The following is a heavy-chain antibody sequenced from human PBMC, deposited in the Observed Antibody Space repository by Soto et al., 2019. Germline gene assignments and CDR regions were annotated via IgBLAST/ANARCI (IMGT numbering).Heavy chain of an antibody. V-gene: IGHV1-3*01. CDR2: INAGNGNT. D-gene: IGHD1-7*01. J-gene: IGHJ5*02. Sequence: GASVKVSCKASGYTFTSYAMHWVRQAPGQRLEWMGWINAGNGNTKYSQKFQGRVTITRDTSASTAYMELSSLRSEDTAVYYCARYYGITGTTSYNWFDPWGQGTLVTVSS. CDR3: ARYYGITGTTSYNWFDP. CDR1: GYTFTSYA.